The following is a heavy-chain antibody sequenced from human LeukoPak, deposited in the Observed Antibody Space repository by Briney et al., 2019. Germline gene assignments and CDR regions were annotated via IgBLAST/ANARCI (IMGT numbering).Heavy chain of an antibody. CDR3: AKASEYSSSWYDYYYGMDV. J-gene: IGHJ6*02. D-gene: IGHD6-13*01. CDR1: GFTFSDAW. V-gene: IGHV3-15*01. CDR2: IKSKIDGGTT. Sequence: PGGSLRLSCAASGFTFSDAWMSWVRQAPGKGLEWVGRIKSKIDGGTTDYAAPVKGRFTISRDDSKNTLYLEMNSLKTEDTGVYYCAKASEYSSSWYDYYYGMDVWGQGTTVTVSS.